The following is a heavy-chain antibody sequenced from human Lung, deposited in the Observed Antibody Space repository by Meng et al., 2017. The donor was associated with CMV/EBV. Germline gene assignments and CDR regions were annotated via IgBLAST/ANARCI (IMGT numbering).Heavy chain of an antibody. Sequence: GXSLSLXCAASGLTFSSFELNWVRQPPGRGLEWLAYMNPSGSVMEYADSVQGRFTISRDNAKNSVYVQMNHLRVEDTAVYYCATYDRYGYNARFFDYWGQGXLVTVSS. V-gene: IGHV3-48*03. J-gene: IGHJ4*02. D-gene: IGHD3-9*01. CDR3: ATYDRYGYNARFFDY. CDR2: MNPSGSVM. CDR1: GLTFSSFE.